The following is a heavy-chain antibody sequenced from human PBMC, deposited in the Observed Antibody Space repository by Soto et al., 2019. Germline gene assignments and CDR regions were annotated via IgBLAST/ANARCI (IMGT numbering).Heavy chain of an antibody. CDR1: GGSISSGGYS. CDR3: ARVPGP. CDR2: IYHSGST. V-gene: IGHV4-30-2*01. J-gene: IGHJ5*02. Sequence: SETLSLTCAVSGGSISSGGYSWSWIRQPPGKGLEWIGYIYHSGSTYYNPSLKSRVTISVDRSKNQFSLKLCSVTAADTAVYYCARVPGPWGQGTLVTVSS.